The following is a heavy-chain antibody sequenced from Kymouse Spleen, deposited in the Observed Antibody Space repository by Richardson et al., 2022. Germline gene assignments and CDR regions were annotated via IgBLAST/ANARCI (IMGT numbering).Heavy chain of an antibody. V-gene: IGHV4-39*01. Sequence: QLQLQESGPGLVKPSETLSLTCTVSGGSISSSSYYWGWIRQPPGKGLEWIGSIYYSGSTYYNPSLKSRVTISVDTSKNQFSLKLSSVTAADTAVYYCARVYGDSYYYYGMDVWGQGTTVTVSS. D-gene: IGHD4-17*01. CDR2: IYYSGST. CDR3: ARVYGDSYYYYGMDV. J-gene: IGHJ6*02. CDR1: GGSISSSSYY.